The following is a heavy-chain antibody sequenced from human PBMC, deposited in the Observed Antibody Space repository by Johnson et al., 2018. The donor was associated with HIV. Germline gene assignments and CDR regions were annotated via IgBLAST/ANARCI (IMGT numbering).Heavy chain of an antibody. V-gene: IGHV3-20*04. Sequence: VQLVESGGALVKPGGSLRLSCAASGFTFDDYGMSWVRQAPGKGLEWVSGINWNGGSTGYADSVKGRFTISRDNAKNSLYLQMNSLRAEDTALYYCARGIMITFGGVIPNDAFDIWGQGTMVTVSS. J-gene: IGHJ3*02. D-gene: IGHD3-16*02. CDR1: GFTFDDYG. CDR2: INWNGGST. CDR3: ARGIMITFGGVIPNDAFDI.